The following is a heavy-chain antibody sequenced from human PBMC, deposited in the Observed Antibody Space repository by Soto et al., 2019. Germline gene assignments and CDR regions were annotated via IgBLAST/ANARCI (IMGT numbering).Heavy chain of an antibody. D-gene: IGHD2-2*01. V-gene: IGHV3-74*01. CDR1: AFTFSTYW. J-gene: IGHJ5*02. Sequence: GSLRLSCAASAFTFSTYWMHWIRQFPGKCLEWVSRLNSDASHTYYADSVKGRFTISRDNAKNTLHLEMNSLRAEDTAVYYRVREGHCTTTSSSPSRFDPWHQVPLLTGSS. CDR2: LNSDASHT. CDR3: VREGHCTTTSSSPSRFDP.